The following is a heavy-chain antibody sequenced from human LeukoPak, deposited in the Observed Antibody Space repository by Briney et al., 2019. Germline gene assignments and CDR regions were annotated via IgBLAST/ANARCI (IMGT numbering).Heavy chain of an antibody. Sequence: ASVKVSCKASGYIFTSYDINWVRQATGQGLEWMGWMNPNSGNTGYAQKFQGRVTITRNTSISTAYMELSSLRSEDTAVYYCARGSSWYNWFDPWGQGTLVTVSS. CDR1: GYIFTSYD. CDR3: ARGSSWYNWFDP. CDR2: MNPNSGNT. D-gene: IGHD6-13*01. V-gene: IGHV1-8*03. J-gene: IGHJ5*02.